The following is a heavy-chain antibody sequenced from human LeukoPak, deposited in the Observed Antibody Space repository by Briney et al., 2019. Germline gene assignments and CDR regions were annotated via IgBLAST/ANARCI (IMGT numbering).Heavy chain of an antibody. V-gene: IGHV4-34*01. D-gene: IGHD4-17*01. Sequence: SETLSLTCAVYGGSFSGYYWSWIRQPPGKGLEWMGEINHSGSTNYNPSLKSRVTISVATSKNQFSLKLSSVTAADTAVHYCARAGFDGDYGGGFDPWGQGTLVTVSS. J-gene: IGHJ5*02. CDR3: ARAGFDGDYGGGFDP. CDR2: INHSGST. CDR1: GGSFSGYY.